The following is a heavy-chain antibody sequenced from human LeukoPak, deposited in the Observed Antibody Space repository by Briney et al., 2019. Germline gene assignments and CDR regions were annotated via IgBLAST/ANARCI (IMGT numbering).Heavy chain of an antibody. Sequence: GGSLRLSCAASGFTFSSYAMSWVRQAPGKGLEWVSSISSSSYIYYADSVKGRFTISRDNAKNSLYLQMNSLRAEDTSVYYCATVYIYGSPTSYFDYWGQGTLVTVSS. J-gene: IGHJ4*02. V-gene: IGHV3-21*01. CDR3: ATVYIYGSPTSYFDY. CDR1: GFTFSSYA. D-gene: IGHD5-18*01. CDR2: ISSSSYI.